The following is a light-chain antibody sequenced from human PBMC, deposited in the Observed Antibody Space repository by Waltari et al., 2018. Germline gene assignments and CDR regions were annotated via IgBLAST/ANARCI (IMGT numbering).Light chain of an antibody. CDR1: HIVDNTH. Sequence: EIVLTQSPDTLSLSPGERATLSCRPSHIVDNTHLARYQQKPGKAPRLLMYTASGRATGIPDRFSGSGSGTDFTLTISRLEPEDFAVYYCHRFAASPYTFGQGTKLEI. CDR2: TAS. V-gene: IGKV3-20*01. CDR3: HRFAASPYT. J-gene: IGKJ2*01.